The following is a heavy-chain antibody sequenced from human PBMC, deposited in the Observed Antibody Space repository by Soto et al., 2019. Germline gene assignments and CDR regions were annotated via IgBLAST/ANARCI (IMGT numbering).Heavy chain of an antibody. CDR1: EFTFSGRS. CDR2: IDKVGTDS. V-gene: IGHV3-74*01. J-gene: IGHJ6*03. Sequence: EVQLVESGGGLVQPGGSLRLSCAASEFTFSGRSVHWVRQSPGKGLVWVSGIDKVGTDSTYADSVKGRFTSSRDNAKKTVYVHMTSWRVEDTAVYYCARGWFGPDVWGKGTTVTVSS. D-gene: IGHD3-10*01. CDR3: ARGWFGPDV.